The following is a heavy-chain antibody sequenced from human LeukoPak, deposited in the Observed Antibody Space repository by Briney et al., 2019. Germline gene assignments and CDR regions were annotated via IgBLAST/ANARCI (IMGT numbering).Heavy chain of an antibody. CDR3: ARGLMTAIY. V-gene: IGHV3-7*01. J-gene: IGHJ4*02. CDR2: IKKDGSEE. D-gene: IGHD2-21*02. Sequence: GGSLRPSCATSGFTFSAYSMTWVRQAPGKGLEWVANIKKDGSEEHYVDSVKGRFTISRDNAKKSLYLQMNSLRAEDTAVYYCARGLMTAIYWGQGTLVTVSS. CDR1: GFTFSAYS.